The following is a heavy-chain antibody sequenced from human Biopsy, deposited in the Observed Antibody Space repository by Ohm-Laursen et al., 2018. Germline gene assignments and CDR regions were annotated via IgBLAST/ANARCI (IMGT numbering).Heavy chain of an antibody. D-gene: IGHD1-26*01. V-gene: IGHV4-59*12. CDR2: VYYTGTT. CDR1: GGSPFTDSIPRYY. CDR3: ARDLHGRGPNWGASTGVFDL. J-gene: IGHJ3*01. Sequence: SDTLSLTCTVVSGGSPFTDSIPRYYWNWIRQSPGMGLEWIGVVYYTGTTTYNPSFKSRVTLSMDTANNQVSLRLPYVSAADTAVYFCARDLHGRGPNWGASTGVFDLWSHGTAVTVSS.